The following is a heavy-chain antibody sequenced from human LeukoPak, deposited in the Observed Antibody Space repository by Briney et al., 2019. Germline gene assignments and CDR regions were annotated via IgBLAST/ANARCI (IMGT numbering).Heavy chain of an antibody. J-gene: IGHJ6*02. Sequence: PGRSLRLSCAASGFTFSSYAMHWVRQAPGKGLEWVAVISYDGSNKYYADSVKGRFTISRDNSKNTLYLQMNSLRAEDTAVYYCAGDGAVASNYYYYGMDVWGQGTTVTVSS. CDR3: AGDGAVASNYYYYGMDV. CDR2: ISYDGSNK. D-gene: IGHD6-19*01. CDR1: GFTFSSYA. V-gene: IGHV3-30-3*01.